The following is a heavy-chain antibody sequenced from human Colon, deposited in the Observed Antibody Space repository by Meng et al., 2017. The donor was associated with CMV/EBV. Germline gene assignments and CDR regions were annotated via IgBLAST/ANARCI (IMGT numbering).Heavy chain of an antibody. Sequence: GESLKISCAASGFTFSGSAMHWVRQASGKGLEWVAYISRGSSAIYYADSVKGRFTISRDNAKNLLYLQMTSLRAEDTAIYYCARDSNNSGRNYYYGLDVWGQGTTVTVSS. V-gene: IGHV3-48*04. J-gene: IGHJ6*02. CDR2: ISRGSSAI. CDR3: ARDSNNSGRNYYYGLDV. CDR1: GFTFSGSA. D-gene: IGHD1-20*01.